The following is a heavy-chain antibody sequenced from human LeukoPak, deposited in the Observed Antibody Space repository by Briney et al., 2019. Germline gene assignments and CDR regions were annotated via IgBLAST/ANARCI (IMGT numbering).Heavy chain of an antibody. CDR2: INHSGST. Sequence: SETLSLTCAVYGGSFSGYYWSWIRQPPGKGLEWIGEINHSGSTNYNPSLKSRVTISVDTSKNQFSLKLSSVTATDTTVYYCARQNFYRYCRSTSCYRPYYYYYMDVWGKGTTVTISS. CDR3: ARQNFYRYCRSTSCYRPYYYYYMDV. D-gene: IGHD2-2*01. V-gene: IGHV4-34*01. CDR1: GGSFSGYY. J-gene: IGHJ6*03.